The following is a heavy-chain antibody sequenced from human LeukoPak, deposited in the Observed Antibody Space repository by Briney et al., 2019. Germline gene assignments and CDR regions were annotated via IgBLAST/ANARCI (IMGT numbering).Heavy chain of an antibody. CDR1: GFTFSNYW. CDR2: INTDGTT. V-gene: IGHV3-74*01. J-gene: IGHJ4*02. CDR3: ARGAGIVGSTTPFDY. D-gene: IGHD1-26*01. Sequence: PGGSLRLSCAASGFTFSNYWMHWVRQTPGKGLVWVSRINTDGTTRYADSVKGRFTISRDNAKNTLYLQMDSLRAEDTAVYYCARGAGIVGSTTPFDYWGQAALVTVSS.